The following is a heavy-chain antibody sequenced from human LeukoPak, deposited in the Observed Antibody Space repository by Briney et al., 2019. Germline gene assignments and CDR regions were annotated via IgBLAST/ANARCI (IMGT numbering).Heavy chain of an antibody. D-gene: IGHD1-1*01. J-gene: IGHJ5*01. CDR3: AKAGARGNVNWFDS. Sequence: GGSLRLSCAASGFSFTSYAMNWVRQAPGRGLEWVSAISGSGRSTYSADSVRGRFTTSRDNSKNILYLQMNNLRGEDTAVYYCAKAGARGNVNWFDSWGQGTLVTVSS. CDR1: GFSFTSYA. V-gene: IGHV3-23*01. CDR2: ISGSGRST.